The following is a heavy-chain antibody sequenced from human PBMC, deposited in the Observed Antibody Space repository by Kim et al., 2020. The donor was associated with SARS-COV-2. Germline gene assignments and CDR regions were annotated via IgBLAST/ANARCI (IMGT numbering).Heavy chain of an antibody. J-gene: IGHJ4*02. CDR3: ARTRDSGWSYFDY. Sequence: YAASVKGRFTNSRDNAKNSLYLQMNSLRAEDTAVYYCARTRDSGWSYFDYWGQGTLVTVSS. D-gene: IGHD6-19*01. V-gene: IGHV3-21*01.